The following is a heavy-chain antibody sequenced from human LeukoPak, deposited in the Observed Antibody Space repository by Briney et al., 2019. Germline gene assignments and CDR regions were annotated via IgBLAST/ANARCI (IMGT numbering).Heavy chain of an antibody. D-gene: IGHD3-9*01. Sequence: GGSLRLSCAASGFTFSDYYMSWIRQAPGKGPEWVSYISSSSSYTNYADSVKGRFTISRDNAKNSLYLQMNSLRAEDTAVYYCARDLAKDYDILTGYDYWGQGTLVTVSS. CDR3: ARDLAKDYDILTGYDY. J-gene: IGHJ4*02. CDR2: ISSSSSYT. CDR1: GFTFSDYY. V-gene: IGHV3-11*06.